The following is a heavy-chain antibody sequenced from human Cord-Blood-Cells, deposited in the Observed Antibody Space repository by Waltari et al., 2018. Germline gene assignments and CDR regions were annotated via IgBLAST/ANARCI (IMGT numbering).Heavy chain of an antibody. V-gene: IGHV1-8*03. D-gene: IGHD1-26*01. CDR3: ARESVGKYAFDI. CDR2: MNTNSSNT. Sequence: QVQLVQSGAEVKKPGASVKVSCKASGYTFTSYDLNWVRQATGQGLEWMGWMNTNSSNTGAAQKFYGRVTITRNTSISTAYMELSSLRSEDTAVYYCARESVGKYAFDIWGQGTMVTVSS. CDR1: GYTFTSYD. J-gene: IGHJ3*02.